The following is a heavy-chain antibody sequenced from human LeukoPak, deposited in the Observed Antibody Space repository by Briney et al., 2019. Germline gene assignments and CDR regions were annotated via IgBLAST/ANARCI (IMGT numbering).Heavy chain of an antibody. Sequence: GGSLRLSCAASGFTFSDYYMSWIRQAPGKGLEWVSYISSSGSTVYYADPVKGRFTISRDNAKNSLYLQMNSLRVEDTAVYYCARARGYTSVGNYWGQGTLVTVSS. V-gene: IGHV3-11*04. CDR2: ISSSGSTV. CDR3: ARARGYTSVGNY. CDR1: GFTFSDYY. J-gene: IGHJ4*02. D-gene: IGHD5-18*01.